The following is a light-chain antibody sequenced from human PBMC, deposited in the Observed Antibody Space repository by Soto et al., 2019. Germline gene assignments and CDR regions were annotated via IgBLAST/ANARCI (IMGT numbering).Light chain of an antibody. CDR2: TAS. V-gene: IGKV3D-15*01. J-gene: IGKJ4*01. Sequence: ETIMTQSPAILSASPGDEATLSCRASQFVGRNVAWYRQKVGQGPRLLIYTASTRATGIPVRFSGSGSGTEFTHTISGLQSDDFATYYCLQNNEWPLTFGGGTKVDIK. CDR1: QFVGRN. CDR3: LQNNEWPLT.